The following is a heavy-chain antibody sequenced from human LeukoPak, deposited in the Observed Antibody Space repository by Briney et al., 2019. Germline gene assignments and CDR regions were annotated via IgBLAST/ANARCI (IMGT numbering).Heavy chain of an antibody. V-gene: IGHV3-21*01. CDR1: GFTFSSYS. CDR3: ASRFYYYDSSGYLFDY. Sequence: GGSLRLSCAASGFTFSSYSMNWVRQAPGKGLEWVSSISSSSSYIYYADSVKGRFTISRDNAKNSLYLQMNSLRAEDTAVYYCASRFYYYDSSGYLFDYWGQGTLVTVSS. CDR2: ISSSSSYI. J-gene: IGHJ4*02. D-gene: IGHD3-22*01.